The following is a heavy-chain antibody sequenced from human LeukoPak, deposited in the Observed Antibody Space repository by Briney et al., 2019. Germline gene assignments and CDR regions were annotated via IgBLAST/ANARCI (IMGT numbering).Heavy chain of an antibody. J-gene: IGHJ4*02. CDR1: GYTFTSYG. D-gene: IGHD6-19*01. V-gene: IGHV1-18*01. CDR3: ARPVSAVVGTVTYFDY. CDR2: ISAYNGNT. Sequence: ASVKVSCKASGYTFTSYGISWVRQAPGQGLEGMGWISAYNGNTNYAQKLQGRVTMTTDTSTSTAYMELRSLRSDDTAVYYCARPVSAVVGTVTYFDYWGQGTLVTVSS.